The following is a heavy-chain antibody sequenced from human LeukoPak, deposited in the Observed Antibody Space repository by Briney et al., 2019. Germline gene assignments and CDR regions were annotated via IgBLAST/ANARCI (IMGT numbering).Heavy chain of an antibody. CDR3: ARPPGIAAAWFDP. J-gene: IGHJ5*02. CDR2: IDNIGST. CDR1: GGSISSSSYN. D-gene: IGHD6-13*01. V-gene: IGHV4-39*01. Sequence: SETLSLTCTVSGGSISSSSYNWAWIRQPPGTGLEWIGNIDNIGSTYYNPSLRSRVTISVDKSKDQLSLKLNSVTATDTAIYYCARPPGIAAAWFDPWGQGTLVTVSS.